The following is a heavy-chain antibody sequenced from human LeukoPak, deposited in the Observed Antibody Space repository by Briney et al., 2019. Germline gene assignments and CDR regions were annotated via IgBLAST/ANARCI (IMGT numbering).Heavy chain of an antibody. CDR2: IYNSGST. J-gene: IGHJ4*02. Sequence: SETLSLTCTVSGGSISSSSYYWGWIRQPPGKGLEWIGSIYNSGSTYYNPSLKSRVTISVDTSKNQFSLKLSSVTAADTAVYYCARVIIAVAVDYWGQGTLVTVSS. D-gene: IGHD6-19*01. CDR1: GGSISSSSYY. CDR3: ARVIIAVAVDY. V-gene: IGHV4-39*01.